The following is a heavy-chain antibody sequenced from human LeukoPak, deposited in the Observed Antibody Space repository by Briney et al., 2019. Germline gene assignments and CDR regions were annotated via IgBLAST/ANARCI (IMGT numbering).Heavy chain of an antibody. V-gene: IGHV3-74*01. Sequence: GGSLRLSCAASGFTFSSYAMAWVRQAPGKGPAWVSRINSDGTTTNYADSVKGRFTISRDNAKSTLYLQMSSLRVDDTAVYYCARDLGVTTYWGRGTLVIVSS. CDR1: GFTFSSYA. D-gene: IGHD4-17*01. CDR3: ARDLGVTTY. CDR2: INSDGTTT. J-gene: IGHJ4*02.